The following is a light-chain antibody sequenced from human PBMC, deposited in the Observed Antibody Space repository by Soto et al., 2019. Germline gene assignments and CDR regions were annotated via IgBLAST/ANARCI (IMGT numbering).Light chain of an antibody. CDR3: QQLNSYPLT. CDR2: AAS. J-gene: IGKJ4*01. CDR1: EGISSY. V-gene: IGKV1-9*01. Sequence: IQLTQSPSSLSASVGDRVTITCRASEGISSYVAWYQQKPGKAPKLLIYAASTLQSGVPSRFSGSGSGTDFTLTFSSLQPEDFATYYCQQLNSYPLTLGGGTKV.